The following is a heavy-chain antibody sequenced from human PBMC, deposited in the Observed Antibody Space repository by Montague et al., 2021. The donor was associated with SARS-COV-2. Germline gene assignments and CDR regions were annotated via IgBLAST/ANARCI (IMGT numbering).Heavy chain of an antibody. CDR1: SGSIISSGYY. CDR3: ARGMIRGVTTPFDY. V-gene: IGHV4-39*02. D-gene: IGHD3-10*01. CDR2: IYYSGTT. J-gene: IGHJ4*02. Sequence: SETLSLTCSVSSGSIISSGYYWGWIRQPPGKELEWIGNIYYSGTTYYXPSLQSRGTISVDTSKNHLSLRLSSVTAADTAVYFCARGMIRGVTTPFDYWGQGSQVTDSS.